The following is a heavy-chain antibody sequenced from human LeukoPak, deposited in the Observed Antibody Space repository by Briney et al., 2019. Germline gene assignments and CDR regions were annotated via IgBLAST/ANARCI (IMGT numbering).Heavy chain of an antibody. CDR1: GDSFSNYG. Sequence: GASVKVSCKASGDSFSNYGFAWVRQAPGQGLEWTGWISADSGDRYYAQNFQHRVTMTTDTSTTTGYMELRSLRSDDTAVYYCASGSYLWGGVDVWGQGTTVTVSS. D-gene: IGHD1-26*01. CDR2: ISADSGDR. J-gene: IGHJ6*02. CDR3: ASGSYLWGGVDV. V-gene: IGHV1-18*01.